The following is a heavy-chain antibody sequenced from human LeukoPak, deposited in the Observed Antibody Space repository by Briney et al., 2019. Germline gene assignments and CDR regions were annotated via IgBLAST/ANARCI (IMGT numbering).Heavy chain of an antibody. D-gene: IGHD3-16*01. CDR2: INYSGST. CDR1: GGSFSGYY. J-gene: IGHJ4*02. V-gene: IGHV4-34*01. Sequence: SGTLSLTCAVYGGSFSGYYWSWIRQPPGKGLEWIGEINYSGSTNYNPSLKSRVTISVDTSKNQFSLRLSSLTAADTAVYYCARHGGYYFDYWGQGNLVTVSS. CDR3: ARHGGYYFDY.